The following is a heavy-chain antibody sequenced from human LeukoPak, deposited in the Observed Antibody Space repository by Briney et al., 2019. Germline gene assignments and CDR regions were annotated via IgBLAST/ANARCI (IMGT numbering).Heavy chain of an antibody. CDR1: GYTFTSYA. J-gene: IGHJ3*02. CDR3: ARSPYYHDSSGYGEVAAFDI. D-gene: IGHD3-22*01. V-gene: IGHV1-3*01. Sequence: ASVKVSCKASGYTFTSYAMHWVRQAPGQRLEWMGWINAGNGNTKYSQKFQGRVTITRDTSASTAYMELSSLRSEDTAVYYCARSPYYHDSSGYGEVAAFDIWGQGTMVNVSS. CDR2: INAGNGNT.